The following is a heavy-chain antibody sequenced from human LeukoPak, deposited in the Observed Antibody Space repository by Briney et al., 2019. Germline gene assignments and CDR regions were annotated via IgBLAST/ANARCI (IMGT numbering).Heavy chain of an antibody. Sequence: SETLSLTCTVSSGFISTYYWSWIRQPPGKGLEWIGYIYYSGSTNYNPSLKSRVTISMDTSKNQSSLKLSSVTAADTAVYYCARSTSRGTIFDYWGQGTLVTVSS. D-gene: IGHD2-2*01. CDR1: SGFISTYY. CDR2: IYYSGST. J-gene: IGHJ4*02. V-gene: IGHV4-59*01. CDR3: ARSTSRGTIFDY.